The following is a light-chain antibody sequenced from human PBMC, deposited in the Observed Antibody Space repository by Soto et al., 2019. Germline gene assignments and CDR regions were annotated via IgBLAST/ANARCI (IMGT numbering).Light chain of an antibody. J-gene: IGLJ2*01. CDR2: DVS. Sequence: QSALTQPASVSGSPGQSITISCTGTSSDVGGYNYVSWYQQHPGKVPKLMIYDVSTRPSGISNRFSGSKSDNTASLTISGLQAEDEADYYCSSYTSGSTLVVFGGGTKVTVL. CDR3: SSYTSGSTLVV. CDR1: SSDVGGYNY. V-gene: IGLV2-14*01.